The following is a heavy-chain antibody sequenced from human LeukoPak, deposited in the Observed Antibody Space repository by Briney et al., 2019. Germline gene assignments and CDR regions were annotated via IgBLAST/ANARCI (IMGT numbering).Heavy chain of an antibody. CDR1: GFTFSSYA. J-gene: IGHJ6*03. CDR2: ISYDGSNK. CDR3: AREKTPLRYFDWLRVGDYYYMDV. V-gene: IGHV3-30*04. D-gene: IGHD3-9*01. Sequence: GGSLRLSCAASGFTFSSYAMHWVRQAPGKGLEWVAVISYDGSNKYYADSVKGRFTISRDNSKNTLYLQMNSLRAEDTAVYYCAREKTPLRYFDWLRVGDYYYMDVWGKGTTVTVSS.